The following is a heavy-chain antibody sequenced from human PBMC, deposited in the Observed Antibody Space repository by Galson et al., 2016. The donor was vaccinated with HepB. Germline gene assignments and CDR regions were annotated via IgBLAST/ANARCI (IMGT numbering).Heavy chain of an antibody. D-gene: IGHD2-21*01. CDR3: ARGGGYYYFDY. Sequence: SLRLSCAASGFTFSSYWMHWVRQAPGKGLVWVSRINSDQSNTNYADSVKGRFTISRDNAKNTLYLQMNSLRAEDTAVYYCARGGGYYYFDYWGQGHPVTVSS. CDR2: INSDQSNT. J-gene: IGHJ4*02. CDR1: GFTFSSYW. V-gene: IGHV3-74*01.